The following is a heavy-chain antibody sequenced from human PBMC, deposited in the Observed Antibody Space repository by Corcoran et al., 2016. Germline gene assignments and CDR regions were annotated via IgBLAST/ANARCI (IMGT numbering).Heavy chain of an antibody. CDR1: GGTFSSYA. D-gene: IGHD2-2*01. V-gene: IGHV1-69*01. CDR3: AREGPRVVVPAAMDYGMDV. CDR2: IIPIFGTA. J-gene: IGHJ6*02. Sequence: QVQLVQSGAEVKKPGSSVKVSCKASGGTFSSYAISWVRQAPGQGLEWMGGIIPIFGTANYAQKFQGRVTITADESTSTAYMELSSLRSEDTAVYYCAREGPRVVVPAAMDYGMDVWGQGTTVTVSS.